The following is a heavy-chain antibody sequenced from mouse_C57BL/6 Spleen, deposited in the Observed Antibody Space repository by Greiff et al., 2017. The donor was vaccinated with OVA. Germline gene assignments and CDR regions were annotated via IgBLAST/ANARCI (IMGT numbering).Heavy chain of an antibody. J-gene: IGHJ2*01. CDR2: ISSGSSTI. D-gene: IGHD4-1*01. CDR3: AREELGRFDY. CDR1: GFTFSDYG. Sequence: EVKLMESGGGLVKPGGSLKLSCAASGFTFSDYGMHWVRQAPEKGLEWVAYISSGSSTIYYADTVKGRFTISRDNAKNTLFLQMTSLRSEDTAMYYCAREELGRFDYWGQGTTLTVSS. V-gene: IGHV5-17*01.